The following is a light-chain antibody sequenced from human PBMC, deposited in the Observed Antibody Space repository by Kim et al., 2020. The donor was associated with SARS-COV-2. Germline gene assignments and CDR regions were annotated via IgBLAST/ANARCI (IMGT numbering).Light chain of an antibody. Sequence: EIVLTQSPGRLSLSPGERATLSCRSSHALAYNQLAWYQQRRGQAPRLLIHSASRRATGIPDRFSGGGSGTDLTLTISRLEPEDFAIYFCQQYAADYTFGQGTKLEI. CDR2: SAS. J-gene: IGKJ2*01. CDR1: HALAYNQ. V-gene: IGKV3-20*01. CDR3: QQYAADYT.